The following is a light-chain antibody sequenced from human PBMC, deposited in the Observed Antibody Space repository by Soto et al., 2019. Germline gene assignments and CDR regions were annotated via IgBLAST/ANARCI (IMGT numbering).Light chain of an antibody. Sequence: EIVLTQSPGTLSLSPGERATLSCRASQSVSSNYLAWYQQKPGQAPRLLIYGASSRATGIPVRFSGSGSGTDFTLTISRLEPEDVAVYYCQQYGSSPLTFGGGTKVEIK. J-gene: IGKJ4*01. CDR2: GAS. V-gene: IGKV3-20*01. CDR3: QQYGSSPLT. CDR1: QSVSSNY.